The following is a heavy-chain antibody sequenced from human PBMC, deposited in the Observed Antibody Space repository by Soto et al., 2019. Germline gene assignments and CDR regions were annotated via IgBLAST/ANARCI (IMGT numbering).Heavy chain of an antibody. D-gene: IGHD1-26*01. CDR1: GYTLTTFF. CDR3: AREAIVAGATTGMDV. CDR2: INPGYPAGRST. Sequence: ASVKVSCKASGYTLTTFFMHWVRQAPGQGLEWMGVINPGYPAGRSTTDAQKFQGGVAMTTDTSTSTVYMELSRLRSDDTAVYYCAREAIVAGATTGMDVWVQGTTVTVSS. V-gene: IGHV1-46*01. J-gene: IGHJ6*02.